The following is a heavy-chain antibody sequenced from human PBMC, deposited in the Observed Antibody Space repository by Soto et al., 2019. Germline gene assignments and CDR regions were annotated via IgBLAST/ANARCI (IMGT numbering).Heavy chain of an antibody. CDR2: IIPILGIA. D-gene: IGHD3-10*01. CDR3: ATFGSPSSFDY. Sequence: GASVKVSCKASGGTFSSYTNSWVRQAPGQGLEWMGRIIPILGIANYAQKFQGRVTITADKSTSTAYMELSSLRSEDTAVYYCATFGSPSSFDYWGQGTLVTVSS. CDR1: GGTFSSYT. V-gene: IGHV1-69*02. J-gene: IGHJ4*02.